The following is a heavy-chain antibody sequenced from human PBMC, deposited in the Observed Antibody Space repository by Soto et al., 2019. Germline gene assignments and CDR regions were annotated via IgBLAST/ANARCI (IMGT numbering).Heavy chain of an antibody. V-gene: IGHV4-59*01. J-gene: IGHJ6*02. Sequence: SETLSLTCTVSGGSIGSYYWSWIWQPPGKGLEWIGYIYYSGSTNYNPSLKSRVTISVDTSKNQFSLKLSSVTAADTAVYYCARLGDILTGPYGMDVWGQGTTIT. D-gene: IGHD3-9*01. CDR2: IYYSGST. CDR3: ARLGDILTGPYGMDV. CDR1: GGSIGSYY.